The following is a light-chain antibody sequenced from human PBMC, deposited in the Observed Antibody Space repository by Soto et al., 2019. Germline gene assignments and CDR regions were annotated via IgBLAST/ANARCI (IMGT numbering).Light chain of an antibody. CDR1: QSVSYF. Sequence: EIVLTQSPATMSLSPGERATLSCRASQSVSYFLAWYQQKSGQAPRLLIYDAFSRATGIPARFSGSWFGTDFTLTISSLEPEDFAVYYFHHRSNWLVTFGPGTKVDIK. CDR3: HHRSNWLVT. CDR2: DAF. V-gene: IGKV3-11*01. J-gene: IGKJ3*01.